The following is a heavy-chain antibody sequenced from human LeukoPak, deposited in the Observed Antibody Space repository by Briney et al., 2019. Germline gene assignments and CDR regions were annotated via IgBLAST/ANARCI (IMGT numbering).Heavy chain of an antibody. J-gene: IGHJ6*03. V-gene: IGHV3-23*01. CDR2: ISGSGGST. Sequence: GGSLRLSCAASGFTFSSYGMSWVRQAPGKGLEWVSAISGSGGSTYYADSVKGRFTISRDNSKNTLYLQMNSLRAEDTAVYYCAKGSYSSGWQTMWDLSGYYYMDVWGKGTTVTISS. CDR3: AKGSYSSGWQTMWDLSGYYYMDV. D-gene: IGHD6-19*01. CDR1: GFTFSSYG.